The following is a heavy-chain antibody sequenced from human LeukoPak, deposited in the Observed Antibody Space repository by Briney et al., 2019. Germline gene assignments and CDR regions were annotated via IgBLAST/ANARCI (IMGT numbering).Heavy chain of an antibody. D-gene: IGHD3-10*01. CDR2: ISGSGATT. V-gene: IGHV3-23*01. Sequence: PGGSLRLSCAASGFTFSSYAMSWVRQAPGKGLEWVSAISGSGATTYYADSVKGRFTISRDNSKNTLYLQMNSLTAECTAVYYCAKDYAYYYGSGIGGFDYWGQGTLVTVSS. CDR1: GFTFSSYA. CDR3: AKDYAYYYGSGIGGFDY. J-gene: IGHJ4*02.